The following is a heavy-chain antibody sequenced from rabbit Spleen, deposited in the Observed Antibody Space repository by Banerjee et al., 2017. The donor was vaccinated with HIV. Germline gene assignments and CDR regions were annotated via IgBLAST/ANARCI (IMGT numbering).Heavy chain of an antibody. CDR2: IYGGSSGAT. J-gene: IGHJ4*01. Sequence: EESGGDLVKPEGSLTLTCTASGFSFSSSYWICWVRQAPGKGLEWIACIYGGSSGATHYASWAKGRFTISKTSSTTVTLQMTSLTAADTATYFCARDLVSVIGWNFNLWGPGTLVTV. D-gene: IGHD1-1*01. CDR3: ARDLVSVIGWNFNL. CDR1: GFSFSSSYW. V-gene: IGHV1S45*01.